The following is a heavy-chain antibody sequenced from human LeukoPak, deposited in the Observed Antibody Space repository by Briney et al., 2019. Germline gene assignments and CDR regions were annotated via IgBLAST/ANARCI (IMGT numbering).Heavy chain of an antibody. CDR2: IYTSGST. D-gene: IGHD3-10*01. J-gene: IGHJ4*02. V-gene: IGHV4-4*07. Sequence: SETLSLTCTASGGSISSYYWSWIRQPAGKGLEWIGRIYTSGSTNYNPSLKSRVTMSVDTSKNQFSLKLSSVTAADTAVYYCARRYYYNLGSFPFDFWGQGTLVTVSS. CDR1: GGSISSYY. CDR3: ARRYYYNLGSFPFDF.